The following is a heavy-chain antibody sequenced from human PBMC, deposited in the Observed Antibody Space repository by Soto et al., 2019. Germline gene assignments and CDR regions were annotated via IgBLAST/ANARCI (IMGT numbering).Heavy chain of an antibody. J-gene: IGHJ6*03. CDR3: ARGHIVSSNFYFMEV. CDR1: GGAFSGYY. Sequence: QVQLQQWGAGMLKPSETLSLTCAVYGGAFSGYYWTWVRQTPGKGLEWIGEKEHGGSTTYNPSLQSRVSISLDLVSKHVSRQLTSVTAADSATYYCARGHIVSSNFYFMEVWGKGTTVTVSS. D-gene: IGHD3-16*02. CDR2: KEHGGST. V-gene: IGHV4-34*02.